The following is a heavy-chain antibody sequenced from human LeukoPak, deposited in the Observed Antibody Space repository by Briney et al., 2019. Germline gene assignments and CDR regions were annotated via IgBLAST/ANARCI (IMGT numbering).Heavy chain of an antibody. Sequence: GGSLRLSCAASGFTFSTYAMSWVRQAPGKGLEWVSAISGSGGSTYYADSVKGRFTISIDNSKNMVCLQMNSLRAEDTAEYYCAKTHSWAVIHTPYYFDYWGQGSLVTVSS. D-gene: IGHD2-21*01. J-gene: IGHJ4*02. CDR1: GFTFSTYA. V-gene: IGHV3-23*01. CDR3: AKTHSWAVIHTPYYFDY. CDR2: ISGSGGST.